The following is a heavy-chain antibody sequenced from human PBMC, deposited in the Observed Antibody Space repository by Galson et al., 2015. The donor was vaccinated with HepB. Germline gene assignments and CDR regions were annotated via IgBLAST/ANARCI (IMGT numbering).Heavy chain of an antibody. J-gene: IGHJ3*02. V-gene: IGHV3-48*02. D-gene: IGHD3-16*01. CDR3: ARDFAGERLRRGAFDI. CDR1: GFTFSSYS. CDR2: ISSSSSTI. Sequence: SLRLSCAASGFTFSSYSMHWVRQAPGKGLEWVSYISSSSSTISYADSVKGRFTISRDNAKNSLYLQMNSLRDEDTAVYYCARDFAGERLRRGAFDIWGQGTMLTVSS.